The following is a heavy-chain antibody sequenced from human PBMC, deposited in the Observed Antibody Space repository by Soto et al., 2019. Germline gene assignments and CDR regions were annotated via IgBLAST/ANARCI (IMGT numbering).Heavy chain of an antibody. CDR2: IYGDDDK. V-gene: IGHV2-5*02. CDR3: AHRLGYSGYDFWVVTGGFDY. CDR1: GFSLSTSGVG. D-gene: IGHD5-12*01. J-gene: IGHJ4*02. Sequence: QITLKESGPTLVKPTQTLTLTCTFSGFSLSTSGVGVGWIRQPPGKALEWLALIYGDDDKRYSPYLKSRLTITKYTSKNQVVLTMTNMDPVDTATYYCAHRLGYSGYDFWVVTGGFDYGGQGTLVTVSS.